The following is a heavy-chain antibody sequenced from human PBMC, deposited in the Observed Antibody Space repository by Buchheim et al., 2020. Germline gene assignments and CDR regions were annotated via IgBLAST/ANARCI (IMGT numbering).Heavy chain of an antibody. CDR2: ISNDGSRQ. Sequence: QVQLVESGGGVVQPGRSLRLSCAASGFSFSSYGMHWVRQAPGKGLEWLAAISNDGSRQAYADSVRGRFTISRDTSKSTLDLQMNSLSVDDAAVYYCARDIYSFGTVGTIDYWGQGT. V-gene: IGHV3-30*03. D-gene: IGHD1-26*01. CDR1: GFSFSSYG. CDR3: ARDIYSFGTVGTIDY. J-gene: IGHJ4*02.